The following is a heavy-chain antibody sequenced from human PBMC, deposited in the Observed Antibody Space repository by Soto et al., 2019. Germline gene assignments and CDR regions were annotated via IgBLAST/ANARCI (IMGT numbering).Heavy chain of an antibody. J-gene: IGHJ6*02. CDR3: ARERLDSGVGQGAMDV. Sequence: QVQLQESGPGLVKPSQTLSLTCIVSGGSMSSRDYYWSWIRQYPGKGLEWIGYIYYSGSTYYHSSLMSRVNISIDTSKKQFSLKLNSVTAADTAVYYCARERLDSGVGQGAMDVWGQGITVTVSS. V-gene: IGHV4-31*03. CDR2: IYYSGST. D-gene: IGHD2-8*01. CDR1: GGSMSSRDYY.